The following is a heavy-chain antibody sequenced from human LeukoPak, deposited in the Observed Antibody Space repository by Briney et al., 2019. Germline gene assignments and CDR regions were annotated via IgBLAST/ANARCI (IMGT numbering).Heavy chain of an antibody. J-gene: IGHJ3*02. V-gene: IGHV1-2*02. CDR3: ARDRGGYSYGPDAFDI. Sequence: ASVKVSCKASGYTFTGYYMHWVRQAPGQGLEWMGWINPNSGGTNYAQKFQGRVTMTRDTSISTAYMELSRLRSDDTAVYYCARDRGGYSYGPDAFDIWGQGTMVTVSS. CDR1: GYTFTGYY. D-gene: IGHD5-18*01. CDR2: INPNSGGT.